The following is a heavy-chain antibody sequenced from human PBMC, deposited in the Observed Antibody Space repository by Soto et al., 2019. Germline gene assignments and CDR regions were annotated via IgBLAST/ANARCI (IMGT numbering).Heavy chain of an antibody. CDR2: ISGGGSNT. CDR3: ARDSNKYSSSLRGRYFDY. V-gene: IGHV3-23*01. J-gene: IGHJ4*02. Sequence: EVQLLESWGGLVQRGGSLRLSCAASGFPFSSYVMAWVRQAPGKGLERVSGISGGGSNTFYADSVKGRFTISRANSKNTRLLQMNSLGAEDTAVYYCARDSNKYSSSLRGRYFDYWGQGIGVTVSS. D-gene: IGHD4-4*01. CDR1: GFPFSSYV.